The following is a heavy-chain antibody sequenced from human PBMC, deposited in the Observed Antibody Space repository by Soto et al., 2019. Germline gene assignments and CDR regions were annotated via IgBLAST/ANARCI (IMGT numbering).Heavy chain of an antibody. CDR3: AVFNYGDYVTTNGMDV. D-gene: IGHD4-17*01. Sequence: QVQLVESGGGLVKPGGSLRLSCAASGFTFSDYYMSWIRQAPGKGLEWVSYISSSGSTIYYADSVKGRFTTSRDNAKNSLYLQMNSLRAEDTAVYYCAVFNYGDYVTTNGMDVWGQGTTVTVSS. V-gene: IGHV3-11*01. J-gene: IGHJ6*02. CDR1: GFTFSDYY. CDR2: ISSSGSTI.